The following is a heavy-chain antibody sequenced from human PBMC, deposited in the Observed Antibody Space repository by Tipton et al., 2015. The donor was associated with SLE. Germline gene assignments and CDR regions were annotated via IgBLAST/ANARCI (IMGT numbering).Heavy chain of an antibody. CDR2: ISSDGERI. Sequence: SLRLSCVASGFSLSNKVMHWVRQAPGKGLEYVSSISSDGERIFYANSVKGRFSISRDNSMNTLYLQMGSLRIEDMAVYHCARDGRGDYYYYYMDVWGKGTTVTVSS. D-gene: IGHD3-10*01. CDR3: ARDGRGDYYYYYMDV. CDR1: GFSLSNKV. J-gene: IGHJ6*03. V-gene: IGHV3-64*01.